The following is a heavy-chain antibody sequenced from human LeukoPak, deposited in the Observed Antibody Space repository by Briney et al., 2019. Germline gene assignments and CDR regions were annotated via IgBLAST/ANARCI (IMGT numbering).Heavy chain of an antibody. CDR1: GYTFTGYY. J-gene: IGHJ4*02. V-gene: IGHV1-2*02. D-gene: IGHD3-10*01. CDR2: INPNSGGT. Sequence: ASVKVSCKASGYTFTGYYMHWVRQAPGQGLEWMGWINPNSGGTNYAQKFQGRVTMTRDTSISTAYMELSRLRSDDTAVYYCARVMRVYYGTGRFGELAYWGQGTLVTVSS. CDR3: ARVMRVYYGTGRFGELAY.